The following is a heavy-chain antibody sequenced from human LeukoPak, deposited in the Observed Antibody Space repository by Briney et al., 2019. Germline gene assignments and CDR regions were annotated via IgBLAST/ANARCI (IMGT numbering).Heavy chain of an antibody. J-gene: IGHJ5*02. CDR3: AKSSSGWYKWSDP. V-gene: IGHV3-23*01. D-gene: IGHD6-19*01. CDR2: ISGSGGST. CDR1: GFTFSTYA. Sequence: GGSLRPSCAASGFTFSTYAMSWVRQPPGKGLEWVSAISGSGGSTYYADSVKGRFTISRDNSKNTLYLQMNSLRAEDTAVYYCAKSSSGWYKWSDPWGQGTLVTVSS.